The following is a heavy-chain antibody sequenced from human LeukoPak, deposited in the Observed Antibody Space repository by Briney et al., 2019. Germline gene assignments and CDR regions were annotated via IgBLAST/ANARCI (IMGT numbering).Heavy chain of an antibody. CDR1: GFTFSLYA. CDR2: ICPDGTVT. Sequence: GGSLRLSCSASGFTFSLYAMHWVRQAPGKGPMWVSRICPDGTVTNYADSVKARFIISRDNARNTVYLQMNSLRVEDTAVYYCVRDFRSADYWGQGTLVTVSS. V-gene: IGHV3-74*01. J-gene: IGHJ4*02. CDR3: VRDFRSADY.